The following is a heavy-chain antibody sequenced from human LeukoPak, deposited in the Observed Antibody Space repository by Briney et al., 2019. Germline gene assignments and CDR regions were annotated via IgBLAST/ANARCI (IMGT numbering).Heavy chain of an antibody. CDR2: ISYDGSNK. J-gene: IGHJ4*02. Sequence: EGSLRLSCAASGFTFSSYGMHWVRQAPGKGLEWVAVISYDGSNKYYADSVKGRFTISRDNSKNTLYLQMNSLRAEDTAVYYCAKDHGSSGWYGDYWGQGTLVTVSS. V-gene: IGHV3-30*18. CDR3: AKDHGSSGWYGDY. CDR1: GFTFSSYG. D-gene: IGHD6-19*01.